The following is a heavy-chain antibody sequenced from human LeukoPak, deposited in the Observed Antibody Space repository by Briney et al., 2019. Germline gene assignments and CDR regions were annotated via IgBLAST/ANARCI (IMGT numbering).Heavy chain of an antibody. J-gene: IGHJ4*02. CDR2: INHSGST. CDR1: GGSFSGYY. D-gene: IGHD4-17*01. CDR3: ARGTMTTVTYYFDY. Sequence: PSETLSLTCAVYGGSFSGYYWSWIRQPPGKGLEWIGEINHSGSTSYNPSLKSRVTISVDTSKNQFSLKLSSVTAADTAVYYCARGTMTTVTYYFDYWGQGTLVTVSS. V-gene: IGHV4-34*01.